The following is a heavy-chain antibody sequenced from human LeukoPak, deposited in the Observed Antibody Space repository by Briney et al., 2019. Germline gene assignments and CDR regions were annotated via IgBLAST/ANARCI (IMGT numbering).Heavy chain of an antibody. CDR2: IYHSGST. CDR3: AAYCSGGSCYSPWFDP. CDR1: GGSISSGGYS. V-gene: IGHV4-30-2*01. Sequence: TLSLTCAVSGGSISSGGYSWSWIRQPPGKGLEWIGYIYHSGSTYYNPSLKSRVIISVDRSKNQFSLKLSSVTAADTAVYYCAAYCSGGSCYSPWFDPWGQGTLVTVSS. D-gene: IGHD2-15*01. J-gene: IGHJ5*02.